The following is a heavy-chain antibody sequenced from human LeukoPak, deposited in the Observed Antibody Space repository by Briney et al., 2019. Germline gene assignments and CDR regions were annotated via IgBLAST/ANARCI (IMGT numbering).Heavy chain of an antibody. CDR2: ISGYNGNT. J-gene: IGHJ4*02. CDR1: GYTFTSYG. V-gene: IGHV1-18*01. Sequence: GASVKVSCKASGYTFTSYGISWVRQAPGQGLEWMGWISGYNGNTIYAQKLQGRVTMTTDTSTSTAYMELRSLRSDDTAVYYCARDHSGWTYFDYWGQGTLVTVSS. CDR3: ARDHSGWTYFDY. D-gene: IGHD6-19*01.